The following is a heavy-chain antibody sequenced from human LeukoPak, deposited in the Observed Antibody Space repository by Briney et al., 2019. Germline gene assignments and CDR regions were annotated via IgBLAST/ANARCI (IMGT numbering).Heavy chain of an antibody. CDR3: ARASSLSKVRGDAKSMDV. V-gene: IGHV3-21*01. D-gene: IGHD3-10*01. Sequence: PGGSLRLSCAASGFIFSSFGMNWVRQAPGKGLEWVSSISSSSSYTYYADSLKGRFTISRDNAKKSLYLQINSLRAEDTAVYYCARASSLSKVRGDAKSMDVWGQGTTVTVSS. CDR1: GFIFSSFG. CDR2: ISSSSSYT. J-gene: IGHJ6*02.